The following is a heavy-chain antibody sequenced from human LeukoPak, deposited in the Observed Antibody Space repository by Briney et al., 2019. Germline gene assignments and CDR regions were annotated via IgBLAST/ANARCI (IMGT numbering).Heavy chain of an antibody. Sequence: SQTLSLTCAVSGDSFSSNSAAWNWLRQSPGRGREWLGRTYYRSKWYNDYAVSVKSRISINPDTSKNQFSLQLNSVTPGDTAVYYCARDPRLRDSYNFDYWGQGTLVTVSS. CDR3: ARDPRLRDSYNFDY. CDR2: TYYRSKWYN. CDR1: GDSFSSNSAA. D-gene: IGHD5-24*01. V-gene: IGHV6-1*01. J-gene: IGHJ4*02.